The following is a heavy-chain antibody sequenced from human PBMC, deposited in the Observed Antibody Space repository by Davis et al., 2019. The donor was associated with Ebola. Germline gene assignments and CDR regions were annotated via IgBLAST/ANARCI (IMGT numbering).Heavy chain of an antibody. D-gene: IGHD2-15*01. CDR1: GFTFSTYG. V-gene: IGHV3-33*01. CDR2: IWYDGSNK. Sequence: GESLKISCAASGFTFSTYGTHWVRQAPGKGLEWVAVIWYDGSNKYYSDSVKGRFTISRDNSKNTLYLQMNSLRAEDTAVYYCARECSGGSCYGLDFWGRGTLVTVSS. CDR3: ARECSGGSCYGLDF. J-gene: IGHJ4*02.